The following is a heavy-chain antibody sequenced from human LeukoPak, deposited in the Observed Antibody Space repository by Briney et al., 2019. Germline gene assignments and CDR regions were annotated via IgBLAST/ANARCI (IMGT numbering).Heavy chain of an antibody. Sequence: PGGSLRLSCAASGFSFSSYSMNWVRQAPGKGLEWVSYISSSSSTIYYADSVKGRFTISRDNAKNSLWLQMNSLRGEDTALYYCGRLSSVWQLVARGAIDYWGQGTLVTVSS. D-gene: IGHD6-6*01. V-gene: IGHV3-48*01. CDR2: ISSSSSTI. J-gene: IGHJ4*02. CDR1: GFSFSSYS. CDR3: GRLSSVWQLVARGAIDY.